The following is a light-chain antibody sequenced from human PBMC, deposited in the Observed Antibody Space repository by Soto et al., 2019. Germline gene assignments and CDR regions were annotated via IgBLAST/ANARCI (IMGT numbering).Light chain of an antibody. CDR3: GTWDDSLRTFV. V-gene: IGLV1-51*01. CDR2: DSG. CDR1: SSYIGNGF. Sequence: QSVLTQPPSVPAAPGQKVTVSCSASSSYIGNGFVSWYQQLPGAAPRLLIYDSGKRPSGIPDRFSGSKSDTSATLVITGLQTGDEADYYCGTWDDSLRTFVFGTGTKLTVL. J-gene: IGLJ1*01.